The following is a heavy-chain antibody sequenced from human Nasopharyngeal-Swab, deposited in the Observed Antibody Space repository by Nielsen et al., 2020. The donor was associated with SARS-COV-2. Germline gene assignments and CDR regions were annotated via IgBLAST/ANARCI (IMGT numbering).Heavy chain of an antibody. CDR1: GYTFANYG. CDR3: ARGNGWYPDH. J-gene: IGHJ4*02. Sequence: AAEKVSCKASGYTFANYGVSWVRKAPGQGLEGRGWISVYNGNTGYAQNFQGRVTMTTDTSTNTGYLELRSLRSDDTAVYYCARGNGWYPDHWGQGTLVTVSS. CDR2: ISVYNGNT. V-gene: IGHV1-18*01. D-gene: IGHD6-19*01.